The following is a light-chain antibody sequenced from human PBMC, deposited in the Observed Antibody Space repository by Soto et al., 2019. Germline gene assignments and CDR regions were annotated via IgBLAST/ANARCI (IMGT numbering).Light chain of an antibody. CDR2: DAS. V-gene: IGKV3-20*01. CDR3: QQYAYSPIT. CDR1: QSIARSY. Sequence: EVVLTQSPGTLSLSLGERATLSYRASQSIARSYLAWYQQKPGQAPRLLIYDASTRATGIPDRFSGSGSGTDFTLTISRLEPEDFAVFYCQQYAYSPITFGQGTRLEI. J-gene: IGKJ5*01.